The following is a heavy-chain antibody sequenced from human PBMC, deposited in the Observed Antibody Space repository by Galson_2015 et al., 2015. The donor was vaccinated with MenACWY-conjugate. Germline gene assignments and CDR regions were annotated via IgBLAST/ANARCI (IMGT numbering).Heavy chain of an antibody. V-gene: IGHV3-7*03. CDR3: AREDFYRCDY. D-gene: IGHD2/OR15-2a*01. CDR1: GFTFSNYW. CDR2: IKEDGTDK. Sequence: SLRLSCAASGFTFSNYWMTWVRQAPGKGLEWLTKIKEDGTDKYYVDSVRGRFTISRDNAKNSLYLQMNSQRDDDTAVYYCAREDFYRCDYWGQGTLVTVSS. J-gene: IGHJ4*02.